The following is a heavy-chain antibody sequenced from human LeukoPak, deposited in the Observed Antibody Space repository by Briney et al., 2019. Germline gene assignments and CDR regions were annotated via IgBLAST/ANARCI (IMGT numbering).Heavy chain of an antibody. CDR2: ISSSGGST. D-gene: IGHD6-13*01. Sequence: GGSLRLSCAASGSTFSTYGMSWVRQAPGKGLEWVSGISSSGGSTSYADSVKGRFTVSRDNSNNTVYLQMNSLRAEDTALYYCAKNPLRAAPGFFDYWGRGTLVTVSS. J-gene: IGHJ4*02. CDR1: GSTFSTYG. V-gene: IGHV3-23*01. CDR3: AKNPLRAAPGFFDY.